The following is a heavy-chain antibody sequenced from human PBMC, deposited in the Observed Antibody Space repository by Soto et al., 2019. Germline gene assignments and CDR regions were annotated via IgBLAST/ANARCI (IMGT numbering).Heavy chain of an antibody. D-gene: IGHD2-15*01. J-gene: IGHJ6*02. Sequence: ASVPFSWKTSASTYTSYSVHWVRQAPGQGLEWMGIINPSSGRTSYAQNFQGRVTMTSDTSTSIVYMEMSSLKSEDTAVYDCARDHNFGFILYAMDGWGQGTTVTVSS. V-gene: IGHV1-46*01. CDR2: INPSSGRT. CDR3: ARDHNFGFILYAMDG. CDR1: ASTYTSYS.